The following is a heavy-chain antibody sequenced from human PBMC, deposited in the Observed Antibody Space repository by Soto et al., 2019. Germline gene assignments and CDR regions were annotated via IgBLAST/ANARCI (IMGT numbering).Heavy chain of an antibody. CDR1: GFTFSSYS. CDR2: ISSISSTI. Sequence: PGGSLRLSCAASGFTFSSYSMNWVRQAPGKGLEWVSYISSISSTIYYADSVKGRFTISRDNAKNSLYLQMNSLRDEDTAVYYCARVNIAVAGPFDYWGRGTLVTVSS. J-gene: IGHJ4*02. D-gene: IGHD6-19*01. CDR3: ARVNIAVAGPFDY. V-gene: IGHV3-48*02.